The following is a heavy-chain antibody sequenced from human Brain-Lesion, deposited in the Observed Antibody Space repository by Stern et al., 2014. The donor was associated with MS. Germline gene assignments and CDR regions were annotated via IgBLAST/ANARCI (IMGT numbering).Heavy chain of an antibody. CDR1: GGSVSSTSYA. Sequence: VQLLESGPGLVKPSETLSLTCTVAGGSVSSTSYAWAWIRQPPGKGLEWIGTIYYSGNTYYSPSLKSRLTISLDTSNNPSSLPLGSVTAADTAVYYCAGEEDIRYCSGGSCTGNWFDPWGQGTLVTVSS. J-gene: IGHJ5*02. D-gene: IGHD2-15*01. V-gene: IGHV4-39*01. CDR3: AGEEDIRYCSGGSCTGNWFDP. CDR2: IYYSGNT.